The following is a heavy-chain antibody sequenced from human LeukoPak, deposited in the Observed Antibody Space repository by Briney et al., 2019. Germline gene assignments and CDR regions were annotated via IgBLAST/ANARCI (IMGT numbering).Heavy chain of an antibody. CDR3: ACLISPRPFDY. Sequence: GGSLRLSCAASGFTFSSYEMNWVRQAPGKGLEWVSYISSSGSTIYYADSVQGRFTISRDNAKNTLYLQMNSLRAEDTAVYYCACLISPRPFDYWGQGTQVTVSS. D-gene: IGHD6-6*01. CDR2: ISSSGSTI. CDR1: GFTFSSYE. V-gene: IGHV3-48*03. J-gene: IGHJ4*02.